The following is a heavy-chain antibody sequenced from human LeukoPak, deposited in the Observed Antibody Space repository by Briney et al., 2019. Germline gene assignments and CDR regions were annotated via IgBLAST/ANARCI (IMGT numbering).Heavy chain of an antibody. J-gene: IGHJ6*02. CDR1: GGTFSSYA. CDR2: IIPIIATA. Sequence: ASVKVSCKASGGTFSSYAISWVRQAPGQGLEWTGGIIPIIATANYAQKFQGRVTITADESTSTAYMELSSLRSEDTAVYYCARAQGYSSGWYETEYYYYGMDVWGQGTTVTVSS. V-gene: IGHV1-69*13. CDR3: ARAQGYSSGWYETEYYYYGMDV. D-gene: IGHD6-19*01.